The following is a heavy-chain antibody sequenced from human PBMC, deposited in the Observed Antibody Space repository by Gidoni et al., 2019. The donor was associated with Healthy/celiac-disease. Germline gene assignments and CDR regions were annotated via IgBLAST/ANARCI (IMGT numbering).Heavy chain of an antibody. D-gene: IGHD3-10*02. V-gene: IGHV3-53*01. CDR3: ARMLRGHDAFDI. CDR1: GFTVSSKY. CDR2: IYSGGST. Sequence: EVQLVESGGGLIQPGGSLRLSCAASGFTVSSKYMSWVRQAPGKGLEWVSVIYSGGSTYYADSVKCRFTISRDNSKNTLYLQMNSLRAEETAVYYCARMLRGHDAFDIWGQGTMVTVSS. J-gene: IGHJ3*02.